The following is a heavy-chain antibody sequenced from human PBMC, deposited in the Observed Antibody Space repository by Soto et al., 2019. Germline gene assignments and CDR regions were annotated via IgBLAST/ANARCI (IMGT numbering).Heavy chain of an antibody. D-gene: IGHD3-16*01. J-gene: IGHJ6*01. Sequence: EVHLLESGGGLVRPGGTLTLSCSDSGFAFNTYAMSWVRQAPGRGLVWVSGVSGSGGATYYADSVKGGFSVTRDKSKNLLYLEMNSLRADDTATYYCAKEKRIMMLGVEIPQDDFYYGMDVW. CDR3: AKEKRIMMLGVEIPQDDFYYGMDV. CDR1: GFAFNTYA. V-gene: IGHV3-23*01. CDR2: VSGSGGAT.